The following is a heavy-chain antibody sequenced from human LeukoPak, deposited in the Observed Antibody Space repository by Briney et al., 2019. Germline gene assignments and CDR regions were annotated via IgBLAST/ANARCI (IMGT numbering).Heavy chain of an antibody. D-gene: IGHD6-13*01. V-gene: IGHV4-38-2*02. CDR1: GYSISSGYY. Sequence: SETLSLTCTVSGYSISSGYYWGWIRQPPGKGLEWIGSIYHSGSTYYNPSLKSRVTISVDTSKNQFSLKLSSVTAADTAVYYCARSAFSGGSSWYYYPFDYWGQGTLVTVSS. CDR2: IYHSGST. CDR3: ARSAFSGGSSWYYYPFDY. J-gene: IGHJ4*02.